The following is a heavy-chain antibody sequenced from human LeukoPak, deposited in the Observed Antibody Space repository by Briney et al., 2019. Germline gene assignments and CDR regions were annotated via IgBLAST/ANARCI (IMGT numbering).Heavy chain of an antibody. CDR3: AANTQSGY. CDR2: IKEDGSEK. Sequence: GGSLTLSCAASGFTFSSSWMKWVRQAPGKGLESVAVIKEDGSEKYYVDSVKGRFAISRDNAKNSLYLQMNNVRAEDTAVYFCAANTQSGYWRQGALVTVSS. J-gene: IGHJ4*02. D-gene: IGHD3-16*01. V-gene: IGHV3-7*05. CDR1: GFTFSSSW.